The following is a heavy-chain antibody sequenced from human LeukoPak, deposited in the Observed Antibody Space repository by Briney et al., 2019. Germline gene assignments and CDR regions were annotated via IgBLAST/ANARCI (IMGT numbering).Heavy chain of an antibody. V-gene: IGHV3-20*04. CDR3: ARDRGEGSTYRYFDL. J-gene: IGHJ2*01. CDR2: IYWNGGST. Sequence: GGSLRLSCAASGFSFGDYGMSWVRQAPGKGLEWVSAIYWNGGSTGYADSVKGRSTISRDNAKNSLYLQMNSLSAEDTALYYCARDRGEGSTYRYFDLWGRGTLVTVSS. CDR1: GFSFGDYG.